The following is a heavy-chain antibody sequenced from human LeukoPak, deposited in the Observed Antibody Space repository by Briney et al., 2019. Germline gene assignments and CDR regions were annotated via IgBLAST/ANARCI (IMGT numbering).Heavy chain of an antibody. Sequence: PGGPLRPSFEASGFTFSAYSMNWARQAPGKGLVWVANTNQDGSEKYYADSVKGRFTISRDNAKNSLYLQMNGLRAEDTAVYYCAKQLSSNANWGQGTLVTVSS. J-gene: IGHJ4*02. CDR1: GFTFSAYS. D-gene: IGHD5-18*01. CDR2: TNQDGSEK. V-gene: IGHV3-7*01. CDR3: AKQLSSNAN.